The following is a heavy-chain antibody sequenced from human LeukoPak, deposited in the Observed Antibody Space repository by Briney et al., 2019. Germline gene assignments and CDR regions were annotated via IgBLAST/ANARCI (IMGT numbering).Heavy chain of an antibody. J-gene: IGHJ4*02. CDR1: GGSISSGDYY. D-gene: IGHD4/OR15-4a*01. CDR2: IYYSGST. CDR3: VRDQSDGAYDY. Sequence: SQTLSLTCTVSGGSISSGDYYWSWIRQPPGKGLEWIGYIYYSGSTYYNPSLKSRITISVDTTKNQFSLMLSFVTSADTAFYYCVRDQSDGAYDYWGQGTLVTVSS. V-gene: IGHV4-30-4*08.